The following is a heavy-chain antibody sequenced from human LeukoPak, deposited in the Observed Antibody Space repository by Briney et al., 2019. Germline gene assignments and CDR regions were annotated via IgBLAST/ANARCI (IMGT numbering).Heavy chain of an antibody. CDR1: RGTFSRYA. D-gene: IGHD2/OR15-2a*01. V-gene: IGHV1-69*05. Sequence: SVKVSCKASRGTFSRYAISWVRQAPGQGVEWMGGIIPIFGTANYAQKFQGRVTITTDESTSTAYMELSSLRSEDTAVYYCARGSFRYYYMDVWGKGTTVTVSS. CDR2: IIPIFGTA. CDR3: ARGSFRYYYMDV. J-gene: IGHJ6*03.